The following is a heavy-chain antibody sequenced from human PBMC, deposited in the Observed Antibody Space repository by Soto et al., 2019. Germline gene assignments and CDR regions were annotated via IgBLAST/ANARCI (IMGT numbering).Heavy chain of an antibody. CDR3: AKTFYSDRFFDY. Sequence: EVQLVESGGGLVKPGASLRLSCAASGFTFSTIWMSWVRQAPGKGLEWVGRIKSRTTGGTADYAAPVQGRFTISRDDSTNTLYLQMTSLKTEDTAIYYCAKTFYSDRFFDYWGQGTLVTVSS. CDR2: IKSRTTGGTA. J-gene: IGHJ4*02. D-gene: IGHD3-3*01. CDR1: GFTFSTIW. V-gene: IGHV3-15*01.